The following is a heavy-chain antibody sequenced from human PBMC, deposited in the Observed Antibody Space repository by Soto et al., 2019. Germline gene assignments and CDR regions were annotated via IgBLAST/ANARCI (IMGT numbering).Heavy chain of an antibody. CDR2: IGASGDIT. V-gene: IGHV3-23*01. Sequence: GGSLRLSCAASGFSFTNFAMSWVRQAPGKGLEWVAGIGASGDITWYADSVKGRLSISRDNSKNTLYLQLNSLRFEDTAAYYCAKDDFTDRGDDYFDYWGPGTLVTVSS. J-gene: IGHJ4*02. D-gene: IGHD2-21*02. CDR3: AKDDFTDRGDDYFDY. CDR1: GFSFTNFA.